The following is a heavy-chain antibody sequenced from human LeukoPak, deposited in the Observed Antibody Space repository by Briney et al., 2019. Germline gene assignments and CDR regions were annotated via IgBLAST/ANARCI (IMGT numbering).Heavy chain of an antibody. D-gene: IGHD3-10*01. V-gene: IGHV4-34*01. J-gene: IGHJ6*03. CDR1: GGPFSGYY. CDR2: INHSGST. Sequence: PSETLSLTCAVYGGPFSGYYWSWIRQPPGKGLEWIGEINHSGSTNYNPSLKSRVTISVDTSKNQFSLKLSSVTAADTAVYYCARERSGYYYYYYMDVWGKGTTVTVSS. CDR3: ARERSGYYYYYYMDV.